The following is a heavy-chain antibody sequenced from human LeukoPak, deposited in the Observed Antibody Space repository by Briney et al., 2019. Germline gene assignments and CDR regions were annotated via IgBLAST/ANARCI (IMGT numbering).Heavy chain of an antibody. V-gene: IGHV1-8*01. CDR2: MNPKSGNT. Sequence: ASVTVSCKASGYTFTSYDINWVRQATGQGLEWMGSMNPKSGNTGYAQKFQGRVTMTRNTSISIAYMELSSLRSEDTAVYYCARGPLWFGEFSRFDPWGQGTLVTVSS. J-gene: IGHJ5*02. CDR1: GYTFTSYD. CDR3: ARGPLWFGEFSRFDP. D-gene: IGHD3-10*01.